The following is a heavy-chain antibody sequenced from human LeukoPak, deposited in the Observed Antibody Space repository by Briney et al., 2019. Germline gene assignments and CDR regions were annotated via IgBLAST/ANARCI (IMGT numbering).Heavy chain of an antibody. CDR1: GASATGRTFSGYG. V-gene: IGHV3-30*02. D-gene: IGHD3-16*02. Sequence: GGSLRLSCAASGASATGRTFSGYGMHWVRQAPGKGLEWVAFMEFDGSQKHFADSVKGRFTISRDNSANMLYLQLNSLRREDTAVYYCATGRGLPRYQYLDYWGQGTLVTVSS. CDR3: ATGRGLPRYQYLDY. J-gene: IGHJ4*02. CDR2: MEFDGSQK.